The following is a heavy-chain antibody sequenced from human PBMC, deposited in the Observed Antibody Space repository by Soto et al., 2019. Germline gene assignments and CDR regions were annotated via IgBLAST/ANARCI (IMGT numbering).Heavy chain of an antibody. D-gene: IGHD6-19*01. V-gene: IGHV2-5*02. J-gene: IGHJ4*02. CDR1: GFSLSTSGVG. CDR2: IYWDDDK. Sequence: SGPTLVKPTQTLTLTCTFSGFSLSTSGVGVGWIRQPPGKALEWLALIYWDDDKRYSPSLKSRLTITKDTSKNQVVLTMTNMDPVDTATYYCAHTPGGGWYGPYFDYWGQGTLVTVSS. CDR3: AHTPGGGWYGPYFDY.